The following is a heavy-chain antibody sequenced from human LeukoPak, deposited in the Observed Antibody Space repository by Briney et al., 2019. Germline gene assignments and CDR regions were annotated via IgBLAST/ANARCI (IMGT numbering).Heavy chain of an antibody. Sequence: PSETLSLTCTVSGGSISSSSYYWGWIRQPPGKGLEWVGSIYYSGSTYYTPTLKSRVTISVDTSKNQFSLKLSSVTAADTAVYYCANYYYDSSGNFDYWGQGTLVTVSS. CDR2: IYYSGST. V-gene: IGHV4-39*01. CDR1: GGSISSSSYY. D-gene: IGHD3-22*01. CDR3: ANYYYDSSGNFDY. J-gene: IGHJ4*02.